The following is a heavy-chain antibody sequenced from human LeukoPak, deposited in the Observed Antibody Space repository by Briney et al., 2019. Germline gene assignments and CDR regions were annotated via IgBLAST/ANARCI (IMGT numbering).Heavy chain of an antibody. D-gene: IGHD6-19*01. J-gene: IGHJ4*02. CDR2: IYYSGST. CDR1: GGSISSSSYY. V-gene: IGHV4-39*07. Sequence: SETLSLTCTVSGGSISSSSYYWGWIRQPPGKGLEWIGSIYYSGSTYYNPSLKSRVTISVDTSKNQFSLKLSSVTAADTAVYYCARGSGGWFENIDYWAREPWSPSPQ. CDR3: ARGSGGWFENIDY.